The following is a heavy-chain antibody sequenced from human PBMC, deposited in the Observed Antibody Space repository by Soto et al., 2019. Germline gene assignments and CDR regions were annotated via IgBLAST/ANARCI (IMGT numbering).Heavy chain of an antibody. D-gene: IGHD5-18*01. Sequence: GGSLRLSCAASGFTFSSYGMHWVRQAPGKGLEWVAVISYDGSNKYYADSLKGRFTISRDNSKNMLYLQMNSLRAEDTAVYYCAKGRSYGSNDAFDIWGQGTMVTVSS. CDR2: ISYDGSNK. CDR1: GFTFSSYG. CDR3: AKGRSYGSNDAFDI. V-gene: IGHV3-30*18. J-gene: IGHJ3*02.